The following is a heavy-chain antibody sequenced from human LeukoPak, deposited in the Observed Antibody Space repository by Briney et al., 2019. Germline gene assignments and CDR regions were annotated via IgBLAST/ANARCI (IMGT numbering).Heavy chain of an antibody. V-gene: IGHV4-39*07. CDR1: GGSISSSSYY. J-gene: IGHJ4*02. D-gene: IGHD2-15*01. CDR3: ARDLSAGVGGFDY. Sequence: SETLSLTCTVSGGSISSSSYYWGWIRQPPGKGLEWIGSIYYSGSTYYNPSLKSRATISIDTSENQFSLKLSSVTAADTAVYYCARDLSAGVGGFDYWGQGSLVIVFS. CDR2: IYYSGST.